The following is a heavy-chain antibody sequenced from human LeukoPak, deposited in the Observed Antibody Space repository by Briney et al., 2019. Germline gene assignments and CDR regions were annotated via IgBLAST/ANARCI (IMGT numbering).Heavy chain of an antibody. Sequence: ASMKVSCKASGYSFTGHFMHWVRQAPGQGLEWMGWINPNSGGTNYAQKFQDRVTMTRDTSINTAYMELSSLRSDDTAVYYCARIGGDIYYFDYWGQGTLVTVSS. CDR3: ARIGGDIYYFDY. D-gene: IGHD3-16*01. V-gene: IGHV1-2*02. J-gene: IGHJ4*02. CDR2: INPNSGGT. CDR1: GYSFTGHF.